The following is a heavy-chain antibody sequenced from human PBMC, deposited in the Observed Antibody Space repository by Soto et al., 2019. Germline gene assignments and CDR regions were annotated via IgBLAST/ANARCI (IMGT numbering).Heavy chain of an antibody. J-gene: IGHJ4*02. CDR1: GGSITTNGHY. CDR2: IYYTGNS. CDR3: AREQWGFDS. D-gene: IGHD6-19*01. Sequence: QVQLQESGPELVKPSQTLSLTCSVSGGSITTNGHYWTWIRQHPGQGLEWIAYIYYTGNSYLNPSLKSRLSISVDTSKNQFSLELRSVTAADTAVYYCAREQWGFDSWGQGPLVTVSS. V-gene: IGHV4-31*03.